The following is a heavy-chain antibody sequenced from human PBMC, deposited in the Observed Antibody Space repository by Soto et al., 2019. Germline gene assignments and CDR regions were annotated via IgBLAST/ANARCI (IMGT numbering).Heavy chain of an antibody. CDR3: ARDPTSAEGMDV. J-gene: IGHJ6*02. CDR2: IIPIFGTA. CDR1: GGTFSSYA. V-gene: IGHV1-69*06. Sequence: SVKVSCKASGGTFSSYAISWVRQAPGQGLEWMGGIIPIFGTANYAQKFQGRVTITADKSTSTAYMELSSLRSEDTAVYYCARDPTSAEGMDVWGQGTTVTVAS.